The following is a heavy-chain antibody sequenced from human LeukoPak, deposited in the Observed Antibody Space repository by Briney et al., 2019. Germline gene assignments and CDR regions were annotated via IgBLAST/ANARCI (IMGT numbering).Heavy chain of an antibody. Sequence: PGGSLRLSCAASGLTFSSYWMNWARQAPGKGLEWVASINHNGNVNYYVDSVKGRFTISRDNAKNSLYLQMSNLRAVDTGVYFCARGGGLDVWGQGATVTVS. CDR1: GLTFSSYW. D-gene: IGHD3-16*01. J-gene: IGHJ6*02. CDR2: INHNGNVN. V-gene: IGHV3-7*03. CDR3: ARGGGLDV.